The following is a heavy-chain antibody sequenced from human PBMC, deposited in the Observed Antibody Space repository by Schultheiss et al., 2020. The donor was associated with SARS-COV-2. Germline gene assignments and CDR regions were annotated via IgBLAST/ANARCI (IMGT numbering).Heavy chain of an antibody. V-gene: IGHV4-61*01. CDR2: ISYSGST. CDR1: GGSVSSGSYY. D-gene: IGHD2-21*01. CDR3: ARDCGSVACPYGMDL. J-gene: IGHJ6*02. Sequence: SETLSLTCTVSGGSVSSGSYYWYWIRQPPGKGLEWIGYISYSGSTDYNPSLKSRVTVSVDTSKNQFSLKLSSVTAADTAVYYCARDCGSVACPYGMDLWGQGTTVTVSS.